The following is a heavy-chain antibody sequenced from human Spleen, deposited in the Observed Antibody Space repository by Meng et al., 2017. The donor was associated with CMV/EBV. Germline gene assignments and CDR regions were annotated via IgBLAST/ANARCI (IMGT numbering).Heavy chain of an antibody. CDR2: IDWDDDK. J-gene: IGHJ5*02. Sequence: SGPTLVKPTETLTLTCTFSGFSLSTSGMHVTWIRQPPGKALEWLARIDWDDDKFYSTSLKTRLTISKDASKNQVVLIMTDMDPMGTATYYCARIGSSSWYPFDPWGQGTPVTVSS. V-gene: IGHV2-70D*14. D-gene: IGHD6-19*01. CDR1: GFSLSTSGMH. CDR3: ARIGSSSWYPFDP.